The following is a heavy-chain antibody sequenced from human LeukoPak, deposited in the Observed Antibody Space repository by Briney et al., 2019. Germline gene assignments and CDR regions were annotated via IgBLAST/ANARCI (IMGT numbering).Heavy chain of an antibody. J-gene: IGHJ4*02. D-gene: IGHD6-19*01. Sequence: ASVKVSCKASGGTFSSYAISWVRQAPGQGLEWMGGIIPIFGTANYAQKFQGRVTITADESTSTAYMELSSLRSEDTAVYYYARDDSSGSEGFDYWGQGTLVTVSS. V-gene: IGHV1-69*13. CDR2: IIPIFGTA. CDR1: GGTFSSYA. CDR3: ARDDSSGSEGFDY.